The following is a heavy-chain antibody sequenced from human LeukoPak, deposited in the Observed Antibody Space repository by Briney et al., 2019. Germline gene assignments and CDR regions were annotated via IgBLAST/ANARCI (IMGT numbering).Heavy chain of an antibody. V-gene: IGHV3-30-3*01. CDR2: ISYDGYDK. Sequence: GGSLRLSCATSGFTFNDYAMYWVRQAPGKGLEWVTLISYDGYDKSYADSVRGRFTISRDNSRNTLYLQMDSLRSEDTAVYYCARDFFPIVDSTWYEIGYWGQGTLVTVSS. J-gene: IGHJ4*02. CDR3: ARDFFPIVDSTWYEIGY. D-gene: IGHD2-21*01. CDR1: GFTFNDYA.